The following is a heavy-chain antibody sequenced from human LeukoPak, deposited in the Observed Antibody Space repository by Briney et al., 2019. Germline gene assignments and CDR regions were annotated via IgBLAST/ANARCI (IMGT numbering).Heavy chain of an antibody. CDR3: ARSMVRGVFDD. V-gene: IGHV3-11*01. CDR2: ISSSGSTI. CDR1: GFTFSDYY. D-gene: IGHD3-10*01. J-gene: IGHJ4*02. Sequence: GGSLRLSCAASGFTFSDYYMSWSRHAPGKGLEWVSYISSSGSTIYYADSVKGRFTISRDNAKNSLYLQIKSLRAGDTAVYYCARSMVRGVFDDWGQGALVTVSS.